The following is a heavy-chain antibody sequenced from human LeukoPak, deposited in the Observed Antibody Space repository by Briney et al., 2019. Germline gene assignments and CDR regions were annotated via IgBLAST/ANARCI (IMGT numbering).Heavy chain of an antibody. Sequence: SETLSLTCTVSGGSISNYYWSWIRQPPGKGLEWIGYIYYSGSTYYNPSLKSRVTISVDTSKNQFSLKLSSVTAADTAVYYCARGKNTYYYYMDVWGKGTTVTVSS. CDR3: ARGKNTYYYYMDV. CDR2: IYYSGST. V-gene: IGHV4-59*12. J-gene: IGHJ6*03. CDR1: GGSISNYY.